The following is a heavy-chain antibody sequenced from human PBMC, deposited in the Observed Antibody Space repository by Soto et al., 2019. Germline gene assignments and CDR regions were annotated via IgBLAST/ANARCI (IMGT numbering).Heavy chain of an antibody. J-gene: IGHJ5*02. CDR1: GGTFSSYA. CDR2: IIPIFGTA. Sequence: SVKVSCKASGGTFSSYAISWVRQAPGQGLEWMGGIIPIFGTANYAQKFQGRVTITADESTSTAYMELSSLRSEDTAVYYCAREQRMYSRTFDPWDQGTLVTVSS. D-gene: IGHD6-13*01. CDR3: AREQRMYSRTFDP. V-gene: IGHV1-69*13.